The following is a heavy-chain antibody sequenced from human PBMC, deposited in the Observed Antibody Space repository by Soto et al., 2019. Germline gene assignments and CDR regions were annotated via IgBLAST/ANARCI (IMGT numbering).Heavy chain of an antibody. CDR3: AHRGYCSSTSCYAFDI. Sequence: SGPTLVNPTQTLTLTCTFSGFSLSTSGVGVGWIRQPPGKALEWLALIYWDDDKRYSPSLKSRLTITKDTSKNQVVLTMTNMDPVDTATYYCAHRGYCSSTSCYAFDIWGQGTMVTVSS. D-gene: IGHD2-2*01. CDR2: IYWDDDK. J-gene: IGHJ3*02. V-gene: IGHV2-5*02. CDR1: GFSLSTSGVG.